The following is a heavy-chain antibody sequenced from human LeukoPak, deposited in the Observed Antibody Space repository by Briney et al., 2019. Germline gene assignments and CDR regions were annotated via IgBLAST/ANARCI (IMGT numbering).Heavy chain of an antibody. D-gene: IGHD4-17*01. CDR2: IYYSGST. V-gene: IGHV4-31*03. CDR3: ARANDYGDYYYGYYFDY. CDR1: GGSISSGGYY. Sequence: PSETLSLTCTVSGGSISSGGYYWSWIRQHPGKGLEWIGYIYYSGSTYYNPSLKSRVTISVDTSKNQFSLKLSSVTAADTAVYYCARANDYGDYYYGYYFDYWGQGTLVTVSS. J-gene: IGHJ4*02.